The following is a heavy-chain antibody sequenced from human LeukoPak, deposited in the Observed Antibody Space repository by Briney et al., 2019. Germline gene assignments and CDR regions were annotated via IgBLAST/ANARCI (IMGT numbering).Heavy chain of an antibody. Sequence: SKTLSLTCTVSGGSISSYYWSWIRQPPGKGLEWIGYIYYSGSTNYNPSLKSRVTISVDTSKNQFSLKLSSVTAADTAVYYCARRGSGYYVDYWGQGTLVTVSS. CDR2: IYYSGST. J-gene: IGHJ4*02. D-gene: IGHD3-22*01. CDR1: GGSISSYY. V-gene: IGHV4-59*08. CDR3: ARRGSGYYVDY.